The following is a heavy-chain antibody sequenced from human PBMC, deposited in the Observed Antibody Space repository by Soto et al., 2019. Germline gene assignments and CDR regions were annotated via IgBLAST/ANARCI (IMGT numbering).Heavy chain of an antibody. V-gene: IGHV3-23*01. Sequence: PGGSLRLSCAASGFTFSSYAMSWVRQAPGKGLDWVSAVTDTGGTTYYADSVKGRFTISGDNSKNTLYLQMNSLRAEDTAMYYCARDIVLVTSTFDYWGQGTLVTVSS. CDR2: VTDTGGTT. J-gene: IGHJ4*02. CDR1: GFTFSSYA. CDR3: ARDIVLVTSTFDY. D-gene: IGHD2-21*02.